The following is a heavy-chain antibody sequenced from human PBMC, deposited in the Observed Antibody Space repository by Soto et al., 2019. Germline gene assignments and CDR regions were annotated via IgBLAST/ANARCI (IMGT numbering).Heavy chain of an antibody. V-gene: IGHV3-53*01. Sequence: GGSLRLSCADSGFTVSSNYMSWVRQAPGKGLEWVSVIYSGGSTYYADSVKGRFTISRDNSKNTLYLQMNSLRAEDTAVYYCARITVTTRQAFYYYYYGMDVWGQGTTVTVSS. J-gene: IGHJ6*02. CDR3: ARITVTTRQAFYYYYYGMDV. D-gene: IGHD4-17*01. CDR2: IYSGGST. CDR1: GFTVSSNY.